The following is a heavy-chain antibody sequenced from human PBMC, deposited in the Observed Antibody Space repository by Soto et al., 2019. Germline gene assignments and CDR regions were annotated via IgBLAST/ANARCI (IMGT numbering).Heavy chain of an antibody. V-gene: IGHV3-21*01. CDR1: GFTFSSYS. Sequence: EVQLVESGGGLVKPGGSLRLSCTASGFTFSSYSMNWVRQAPGKGLEWVSSISSSSSYIYYADSVKGRFTISRDNAKNSLYLKMNSLRAKDTAVYYWARGTYYYDSSGYYAYWGQGTLVTVSS. J-gene: IGHJ4*02. CDR3: ARGTYYYDSSGYYAY. CDR2: ISSSSSYI. D-gene: IGHD3-22*01.